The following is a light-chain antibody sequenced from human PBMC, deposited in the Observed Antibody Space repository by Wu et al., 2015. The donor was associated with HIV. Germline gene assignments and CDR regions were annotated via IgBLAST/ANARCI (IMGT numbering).Light chain of an antibody. Sequence: DIQMTQSPSSLSASVGDRVTITCRASQYVTSYLNWYQQKPGKAPKLLIYAASSLQSGVPSRFSGSGSGTDFTLTISSLQPEDFATYYCQQTYRTPPTFGQGTKVEIK. V-gene: IGKV1-39*01. CDR2: AAS. CDR3: QQTYRTPPT. J-gene: IGKJ1*01. CDR1: QYVTSY.